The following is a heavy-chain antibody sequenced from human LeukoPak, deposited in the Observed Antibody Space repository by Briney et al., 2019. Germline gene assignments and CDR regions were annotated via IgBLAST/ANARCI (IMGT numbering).Heavy chain of an antibody. CDR3: ARESSSSWYYYYYYMDV. CDR2: INHSGST. Sequence: SETLSLTCAVYGGSFSGYYWSWIRQPPGKGLEWIGEINHSGSTNYNPSLKSRVTISVDTSKNQFSLKLSSVTAADTAVYYCARESSSSWYYYYYYMDVWGKGTTVTVSS. J-gene: IGHJ6*03. CDR1: GGSFSGYY. D-gene: IGHD6-13*01. V-gene: IGHV4-34*01.